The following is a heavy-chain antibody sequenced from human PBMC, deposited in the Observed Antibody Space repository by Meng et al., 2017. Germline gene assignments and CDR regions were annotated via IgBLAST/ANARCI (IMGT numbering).Heavy chain of an antibody. CDR1: GATFSSYA. J-gene: IGHJ4*02. D-gene: IGHD5-24*01. V-gene: IGHV1-69*01. CDR3: ARVKVYYRWLQLDY. CDR2: FTPILGTA. Sequence: HVQWIQSGVDSMTPVSTGRLSCKASGATFSSYAIRWWRQAPGPGLKWMGGFTPILGTAIYAQKFQGKVTITADESTRTAYMELSSLRSEDTAVYYCARVKVYYRWLQLDYWGQGTLVTVSS.